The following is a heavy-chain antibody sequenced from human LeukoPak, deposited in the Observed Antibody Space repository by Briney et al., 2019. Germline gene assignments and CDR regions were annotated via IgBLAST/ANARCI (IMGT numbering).Heavy chain of an antibody. Sequence: PGGSLRLSCGASGFTFSTHGMIWVRQAPGKGLEWVSAISGSGGSTYYADSVKGRFTISRDNSKNTLYLQMNSLRAEDTAVYYCAKGYSSVWYYFDSWGQGTLVTVSS. CDR1: GFTFSTHG. V-gene: IGHV3-23*01. J-gene: IGHJ4*02. D-gene: IGHD6-13*01. CDR3: AKGYSSVWYYFDS. CDR2: ISGSGGST.